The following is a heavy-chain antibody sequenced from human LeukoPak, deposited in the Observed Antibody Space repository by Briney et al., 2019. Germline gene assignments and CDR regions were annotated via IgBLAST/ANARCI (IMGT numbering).Heavy chain of an antibody. V-gene: IGHV3-21*04. D-gene: IGHD2-2*01. J-gene: IGHJ4*02. CDR1: GFTFSSYS. Sequence: GGSLRLSCAASGFTFSSYSMNWVRQAPGKGLEWVSSISSSSSYIYYADSVKGRSTISRDNAKNSLYLQMNSLRAEDTAVYYCARDRALYQLLGYYFDYWGQGTLVTVSS. CDR2: ISSSSSYI. CDR3: ARDRALYQLLGYYFDY.